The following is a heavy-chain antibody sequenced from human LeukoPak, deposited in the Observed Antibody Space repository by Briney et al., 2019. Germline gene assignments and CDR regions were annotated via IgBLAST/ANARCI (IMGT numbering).Heavy chain of an antibody. V-gene: IGHV5-10-1*01. J-gene: IGHJ4*02. CDR3: ARQVYKHRIDY. Sequence: GESLKISCKGSGYSFTTYWITWVRQMPGKGLEWMGRIDPTDSYTNYSPSFQGHVTISADKSISTAYLQRSSLKASDTAMYYCARQVYKHRIDYWGQGTLVTVSS. CDR1: GYSFTTYW. D-gene: IGHD1-14*01. CDR2: IDPTDSYT.